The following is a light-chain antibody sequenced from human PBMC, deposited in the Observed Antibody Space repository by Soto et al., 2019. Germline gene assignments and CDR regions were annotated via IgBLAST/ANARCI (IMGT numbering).Light chain of an antibody. J-gene: IGLJ2*01. CDR1: NSNIGSNL. CDR2: SDN. CDR3: AAWDDSLRGRV. V-gene: IGLV1-44*01. Sequence: QSVLTQSPSASGTPGQRVTISCSGSNSNIGSNLVTWYQQLPGTAPKCLIYSDNQRPSGVPDRISGSRSGTSASLAISGLQSEDEAEYYCAAWDDSLRGRVFGGGTKLTVL.